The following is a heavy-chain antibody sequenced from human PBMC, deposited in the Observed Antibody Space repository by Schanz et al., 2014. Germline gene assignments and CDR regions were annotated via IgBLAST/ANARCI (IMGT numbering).Heavy chain of an antibody. J-gene: IGHJ4*02. D-gene: IGHD3-10*01. CDR1: GFSFSSYA. Sequence: EVQLLESGGGLVQPGGSLRLSCATSGFSFSSYAINWVRQAPGKGLEWVSGISGSGASTYYADSVKGRFTISRDNSNKTVDLQMNSLRAEDTALYYCVRDEFLWFGEVLSLDYWGQGALVTVSS. CDR2: ISGSGAST. CDR3: VRDEFLWFGEVLSLDY. V-gene: IGHV3-23*01.